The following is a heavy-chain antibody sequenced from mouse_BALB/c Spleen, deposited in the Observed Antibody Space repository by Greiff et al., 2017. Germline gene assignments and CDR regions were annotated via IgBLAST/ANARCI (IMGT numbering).Heavy chain of an antibody. CDR2: IRSKSNNYAT. CDR1: GFTFNTNA. V-gene: IGHV10S3*01. J-gene: IGHJ1*01. Sequence: EVQLVETGGGLVQPKGSLKLSCAASGFTFNTNAMNWVRQAPGKGLEWVARIRSKSNNYATYYADSVKDRFTISRDDSQSMLYLQMNNLKTEDTAMYYCVRDWEGYWYFDVWGAGTTVTVSS. CDR3: VRDWEGYWYFDV. D-gene: IGHD4-1*01.